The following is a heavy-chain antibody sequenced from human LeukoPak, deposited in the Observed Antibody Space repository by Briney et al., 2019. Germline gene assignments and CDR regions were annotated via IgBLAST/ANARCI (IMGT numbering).Heavy chain of an antibody. V-gene: IGHV1-2*06. CDR2: INPSSGGT. J-gene: IGHJ4*02. Sequence: ASVKVSCKASGYTFTDYYIHWVRQAPGQGLEWMGRINPSSGGTNYAQKFQGRVTMTRDTSISTAYMDLSRLRSDDTAVYYCARDIAVADTGLDYWGQGTLVSVSS. CDR1: GYTFTDYY. CDR3: ARDIAVADTGLDY. D-gene: IGHD6-19*01.